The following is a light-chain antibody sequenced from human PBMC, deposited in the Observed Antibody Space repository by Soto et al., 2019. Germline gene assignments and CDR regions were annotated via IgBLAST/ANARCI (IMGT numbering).Light chain of an antibody. CDR1: QSVNSN. CDR3: QQYNNWPIT. V-gene: IGKV3-15*01. J-gene: IGKJ4*01. Sequence: EIVMTQSPATLSVSPGERATLSCRASQSVNSNLAWYQQKPGQAPRLLIYGASTRATGIPARFSGSGSGTEFTLTISSLQSEDFAVYYCQQYNNWPITFGGGTKVDI. CDR2: GAS.